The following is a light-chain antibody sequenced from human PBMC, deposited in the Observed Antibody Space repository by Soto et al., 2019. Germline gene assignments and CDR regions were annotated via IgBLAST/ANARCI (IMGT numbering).Light chain of an antibody. J-gene: IGKJ3*01. Sequence: VLTRSPGTMSLSPGERATLFCRASQSVSSSYLAWYQQKPGQAPRLLIYGASSRATGIPDRFSGSGSGTDFTLTISRLEPEDFAVYYCQQYGSSPFTFGPGTNVDI. CDR1: QSVSSSY. CDR2: GAS. CDR3: QQYGSSPFT. V-gene: IGKV3-20*01.